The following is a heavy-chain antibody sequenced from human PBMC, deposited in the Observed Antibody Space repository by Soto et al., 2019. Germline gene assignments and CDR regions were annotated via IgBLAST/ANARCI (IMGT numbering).Heavy chain of an antibody. CDR2: IWYDGSNK. CDR3: ARGTGYFDL. V-gene: IGHV3-33*01. Sequence: QVQLVESGGGVVQPGRSLRLSCAASGFTFSSYGMHWVRQAPGKGLEWVAVIWYDGSNKYYADSVKGRVTISRDNSKNTMYLQMNSLRAEDTAVYYCARGTGYFDLWGRGTLVTVSS. CDR1: GFTFSSYG. J-gene: IGHJ2*01.